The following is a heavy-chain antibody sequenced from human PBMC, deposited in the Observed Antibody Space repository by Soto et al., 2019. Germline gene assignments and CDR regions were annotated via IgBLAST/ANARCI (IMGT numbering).Heavy chain of an antibody. CDR3: AKDPTYDSSGYYFYYGMDV. D-gene: IGHD3-22*01. Sequence: GGSLRLSCGASGFTFSSYSMNWVRQAPGKGLEWVGLISYDGSYKYYAESMKGRFTISRDNSKNTLYLQLNSLRAADTAVYYCAKDPTYDSSGYYFYYGMDVWGQGTTVTVSS. CDR1: GFTFSSYS. CDR2: ISYDGSYK. V-gene: IGHV3-30*18. J-gene: IGHJ6*02.